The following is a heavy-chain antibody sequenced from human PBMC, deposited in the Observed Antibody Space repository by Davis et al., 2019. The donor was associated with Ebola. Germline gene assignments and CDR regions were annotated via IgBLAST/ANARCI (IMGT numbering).Heavy chain of an antibody. CDR2: IKSKTDGGTT. Sequence: GESLKISCAASGFTFSNAWMSWVRQAPGKGLEWVGRIKSKTDGGTTDYAAPVKGRFTISRDDSKNTLYLQMNSLKTEDTAVYYCTTEDSSGWWGDYWGQGTLVTVSS. D-gene: IGHD6-19*01. CDR3: TTEDSSGWWGDY. CDR1: GFTFSNAW. J-gene: IGHJ4*02. V-gene: IGHV3-15*01.